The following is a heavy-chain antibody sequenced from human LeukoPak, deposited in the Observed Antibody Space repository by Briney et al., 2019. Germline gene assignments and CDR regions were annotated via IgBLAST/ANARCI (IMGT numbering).Heavy chain of an antibody. Sequence: PGGSLRLSCAASGFTFTSYSMNWVRQAPGKGLEWVSAISGSGGSTYYADSVKGRFTISRDNSKNTLYLQMNSLRAEDTAVYYCARDEYYYDSSGYSRPDYWGQGTLVTVSS. CDR1: GFTFTSYS. V-gene: IGHV3-23*01. J-gene: IGHJ4*02. CDR2: ISGSGGST. CDR3: ARDEYYYDSSGYSRPDY. D-gene: IGHD3-22*01.